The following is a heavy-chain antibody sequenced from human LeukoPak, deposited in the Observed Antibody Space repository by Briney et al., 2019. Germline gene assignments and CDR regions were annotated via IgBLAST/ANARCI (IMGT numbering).Heavy chain of an antibody. CDR3: ASIGYRENFVDY. V-gene: IGHV4-30-4*01. Sequence: SQTLSLTCTVSGGSISSGDYYWSWIRQPPGKGLEWIGYIYYSGSTYYNPSLKSRVTISVDTSKNQLSLKLSSVTAADTAVYYCASIGYRENFVDYWGQGTLVTVSS. CDR1: GGSISSGDYY. D-gene: IGHD5-18*01. J-gene: IGHJ4*02. CDR2: IYYSGST.